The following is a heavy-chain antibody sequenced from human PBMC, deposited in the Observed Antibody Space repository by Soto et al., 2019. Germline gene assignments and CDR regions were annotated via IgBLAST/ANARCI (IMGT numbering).Heavy chain of an antibody. J-gene: IGHJ4*02. CDR3: TTSSAWPYYFDF. CDR2: INPSVGTT. V-gene: IGHV1-46*01. Sequence: QVQLVQSGAEVKKPGASVKVSCKASGDTFTTYYMHWVRQAPGQRLEWMGIINPSVGTTSYAQRFRGRVTMTRDTSTSTVYVELSSLRSEDTAVYYCTTSSAWPYYFDFWGQGTLVIVSS. CDR1: GDTFTTYY. D-gene: IGHD2-15*01.